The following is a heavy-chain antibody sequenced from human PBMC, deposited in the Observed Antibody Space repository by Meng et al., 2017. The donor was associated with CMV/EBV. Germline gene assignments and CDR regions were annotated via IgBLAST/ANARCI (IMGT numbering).Heavy chain of an antibody. CDR1: GGTFSSYA. CDR3: ASWGGSWSYRDY. Sequence: SVKVSCKASGGTFSSYAISWVRQAPGQGLEWMGGIIPIFGTANYAQKFQGRVTITTDESTSTAYMELSSLRSEDTAVYYCASWGGSWSYRDYWGQGTLVTVSS. V-gene: IGHV1-69*05. D-gene: IGHD3-10*01. J-gene: IGHJ4*02. CDR2: IIPIFGTA.